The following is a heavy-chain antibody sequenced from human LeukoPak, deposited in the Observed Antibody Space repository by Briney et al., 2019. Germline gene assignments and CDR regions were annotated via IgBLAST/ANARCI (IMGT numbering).Heavy chain of an antibody. CDR1: GFTFSSYG. D-gene: IGHD5-18*01. J-gene: IGHJ4*02. V-gene: IGHV3-33*01. CDR2: IWFDGKNE. Sequence: PGRSLRLSCAASGFTFSSYGMHWVRQAPGKGLEWVADIWFDGKNEHFADSVKGRFTISRDNAKNSLYLQMNSLRAEDTAVYYCARVSRPNSYGYNPLDYWGQGTLVTVSS. CDR3: ARVSRPNSYGYNPLDY.